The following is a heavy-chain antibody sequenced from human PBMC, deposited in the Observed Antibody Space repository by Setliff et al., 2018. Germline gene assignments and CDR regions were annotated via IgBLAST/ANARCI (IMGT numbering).Heavy chain of an antibody. CDR2: MHAGGNI. D-gene: IGHD4-17*01. J-gene: IGHJ6*03. CDR3: ARAVRGYYDFYYMDA. V-gene: IGHV4-4*08. Sequence: SETLSLTCSVSGDSLRNDYWTWIRQPPGKGLEWIGNMHAGGNINYNPSLKSRVTLSLATSKSQFSLNLTSVTAADTAIYYCARAVRGYYDFYYMDAWDKGATVTVSS. CDR1: GDSLRNDY.